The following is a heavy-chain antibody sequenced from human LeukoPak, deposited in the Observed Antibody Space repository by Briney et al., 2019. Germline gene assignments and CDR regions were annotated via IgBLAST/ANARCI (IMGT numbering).Heavy chain of an antibody. D-gene: IGHD3-22*01. CDR3: ARDATYDSSGYRAYDI. Sequence: ASVKVSCKASGCTFTSYGISWVRQAPGQGLEWMGWITSYNGNTNYAQKLQGRVTMTTDISTSTAYMELRSLRSDDTAVYYCARDATYDSSGYRAYDIWGQGTMVTVSS. CDR2: ITSYNGNT. CDR1: GCTFTSYG. V-gene: IGHV1-18*01. J-gene: IGHJ3*02.